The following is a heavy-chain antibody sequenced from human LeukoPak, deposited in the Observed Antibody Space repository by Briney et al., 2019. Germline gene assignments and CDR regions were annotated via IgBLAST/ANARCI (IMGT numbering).Heavy chain of an antibody. V-gene: IGHV3-74*01. D-gene: IGHD2-21*01. CDR3: ARDRYSAGDY. J-gene: IGHJ4*02. Sequence: GGSLRLSCAASGFXFSSYWIHWVRQPPGKGLVWVSRIKSDGSITTYADSVEGRFTISRDNAKNTLYLQMNSLRAEDTAVYYCARDRYSAGDYWGQGTLVTVSS. CDR2: IKSDGSIT. CDR1: GFXFSSYW.